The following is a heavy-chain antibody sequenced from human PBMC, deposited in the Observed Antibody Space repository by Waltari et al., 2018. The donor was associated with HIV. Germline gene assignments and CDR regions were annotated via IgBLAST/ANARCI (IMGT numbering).Heavy chain of an antibody. CDR3: TLGRIDDIRSGRENLGGFDP. CDR1: GDTLSNYA. Sequence: VQLVQSGAEVKKPGSSVRVSCKASGDTLSNYAVSWVRQAPGQGLEWMGRIIPVIGIAKHTENFQGRVTINADKSTNSAYMELGGLRSEDTALYFCTLGRIDDIRSGRENLGGFDPWGPGTLVTVSS. J-gene: IGHJ5*02. CDR2: IIPVIGIA. V-gene: IGHV1-69*04. D-gene: IGHD3-3*01.